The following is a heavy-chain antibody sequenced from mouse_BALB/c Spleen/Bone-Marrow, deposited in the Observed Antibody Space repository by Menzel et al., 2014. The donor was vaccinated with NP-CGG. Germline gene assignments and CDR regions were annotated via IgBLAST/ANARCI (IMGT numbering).Heavy chain of an antibody. D-gene: IGHD2-4*01. CDR3: ARDSFLITRAMDY. CDR2: IWGDGST. CDR1: GFSLTGYG. Sequence: VQLQQSGPGLVAPSQSLSTTCTVSGFSLTGYGVSWVRQPPGKGLEWLGMIWGDGSTDYNSALKSRLSISKDNSKSQVFLKMNSLQTDDTARDYCARDSFLITRAMDYWGQGTSVTVSS. J-gene: IGHJ4*01. V-gene: IGHV2-6-7*01.